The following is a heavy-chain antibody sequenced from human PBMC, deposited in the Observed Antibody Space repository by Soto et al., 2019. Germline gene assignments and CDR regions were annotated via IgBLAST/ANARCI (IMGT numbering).Heavy chain of an antibody. Sequence: GGSLRLSCAASGFTFSSYGMHWVRQAPGKGLEWVAVISYDGSNKYYADSVKGRLPISRDNSKNTLYLQMNSLRAEDTAVYYCAKAAVMDTAMVYYYYGMDVWGQGTTVTVSS. J-gene: IGHJ6*02. CDR3: AKAAVMDTAMVYYYYGMDV. V-gene: IGHV3-30*18. D-gene: IGHD5-18*01. CDR1: GFTFSSYG. CDR2: ISYDGSNK.